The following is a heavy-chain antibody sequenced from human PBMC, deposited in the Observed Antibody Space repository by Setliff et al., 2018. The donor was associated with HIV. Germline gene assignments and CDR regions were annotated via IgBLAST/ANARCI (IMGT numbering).Heavy chain of an antibody. CDR1: GGSIRSFF. V-gene: IGHV4-59*04. J-gene: IGHJ4*02. D-gene: IGHD2-15*01. CDR2: IYYNGDT. Sequence: SETLSLTCTVSGGSIRSFFWSWIRQPPGKGLEYIGSIYYNGDTYYNPSLKSRVTISVDTSNNQFSLKLRSVTAADTAVYYCARRLVVVAAEDYFDSWGQGALVTVSS. CDR3: ARRLVVVAAEDYFDS.